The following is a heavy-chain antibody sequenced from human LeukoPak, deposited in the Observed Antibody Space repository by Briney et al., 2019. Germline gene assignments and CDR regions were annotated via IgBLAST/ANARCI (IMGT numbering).Heavy chain of an antibody. D-gene: IGHD2-2*03. V-gene: IGHV3-33*06. CDR2: IWNDGSNK. CDR3: AKDRWILGKPYFDY. CDR1: GFNFSSYG. J-gene: IGHJ4*02. Sequence: GRSLRLSCAASGFNFSSYGMHWVRQAPGRGLEWVGVIWNDGSNKYYADSVKGRFTISRDNSKNTLYLQMNSLRAEDTAVYYCAKDRWILGKPYFDYWGQGTLVTVSS.